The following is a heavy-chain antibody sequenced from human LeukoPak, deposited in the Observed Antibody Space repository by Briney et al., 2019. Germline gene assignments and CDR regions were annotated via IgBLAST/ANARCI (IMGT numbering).Heavy chain of an antibody. J-gene: IGHJ4*02. D-gene: IGHD3/OR15-3a*01. CDR1: GYTFTDFG. CDR2: ISAYNGNI. Sequence: ASVRVSCKTSGYTFTDFGIGWVRQAPGQGLEWMGWISAYNGNINYAQKFQGRVTMTTDTFTSTAYMELMSLRSDDTAVFYCVRDLGVDTSMIFFDYWGQGTLATVSS. CDR3: VRDLGVDTSMIFFDY. V-gene: IGHV1-18*01.